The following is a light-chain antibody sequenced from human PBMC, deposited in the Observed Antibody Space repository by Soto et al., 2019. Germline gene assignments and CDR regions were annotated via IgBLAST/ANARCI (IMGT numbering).Light chain of an antibody. CDR3: QQYYNWPPLT. V-gene: IGKV3D-15*01. CDR1: QSVSSSY. CDR2: GAS. Sequence: EIVLTQSPATLSLSPGERATLSCRAIQSVSSSYLAWYKQKPGQAPRLLIYGASTRATGIPARFSGSGSGTEFTLTISSLQSEDFAVYYCQQYYNWPPLTFGGGTKVDIK. J-gene: IGKJ4*01.